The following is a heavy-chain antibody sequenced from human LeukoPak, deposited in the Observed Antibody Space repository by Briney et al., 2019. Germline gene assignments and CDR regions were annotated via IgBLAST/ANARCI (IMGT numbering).Heavy chain of an antibody. D-gene: IGHD3-22*01. Sequence: SETLSLTCAVYGGSFSGYYWSWIRQPPGKGLEGIEEINHSGSTNYNPSLKSRVTISVDTSKIQFSLKLSSVTAADTAVYYCARSVYDSSQPHDYWGQGTLGTVSA. V-gene: IGHV4-34*01. J-gene: IGHJ4*02. CDR2: INHSGST. CDR1: GGSFSGYY. CDR3: ARSVYDSSQPHDY.